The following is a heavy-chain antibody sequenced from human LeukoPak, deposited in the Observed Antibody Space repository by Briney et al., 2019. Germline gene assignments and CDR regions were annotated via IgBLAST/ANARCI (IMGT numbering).Heavy chain of an antibody. CDR1: GFSSDVHA. CDR3: AKANCSSTSCYLLSEGLDP. Sequence: GGSLRLSCAASGFSSDVHAMHWVRPTPGKGLEWVSLISGVGDSTYYADSVQGRFTIARDSSKNSLYLQIHSLRTEDTALYYSAKANCSSTSCYLLSEGLDPWGQGTLVTVSS. D-gene: IGHD2-2*01. J-gene: IGHJ5*02. V-gene: IGHV3-43*02. CDR2: ISGVGDST.